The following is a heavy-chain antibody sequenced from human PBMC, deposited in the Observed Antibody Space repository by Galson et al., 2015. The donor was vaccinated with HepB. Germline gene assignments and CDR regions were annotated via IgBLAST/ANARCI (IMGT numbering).Heavy chain of an antibody. J-gene: IGHJ4*02. CDR3: ARDFVNPRSWSHRSGWGF. Sequence: SVKVSCKASGYAFLTYGVTWVRQAPGQGLQWVGWISPYYGNKNYAPEFQGRVTMTTNTSTSTAYLELGSLRSDDTAVYYCARDFVNPRSWSHRSGWGFWGQGTLVTVSS. D-gene: IGHD6-25*01. CDR1: GYAFLTYG. V-gene: IGHV1-18*01. CDR2: ISPYYGNK.